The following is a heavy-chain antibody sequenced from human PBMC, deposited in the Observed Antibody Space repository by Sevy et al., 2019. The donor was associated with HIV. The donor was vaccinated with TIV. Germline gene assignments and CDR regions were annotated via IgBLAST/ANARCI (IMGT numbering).Heavy chain of an antibody. Sequence: SETLSLTCTVSGGSISSGTYYWGWIRQPPGKGLEWIGNIYYGGTSYYNPSLKSRVTISVDTSKNQFSLNLRSVTAADTAVFYCARGGGNSKWGYYFDFWGQGTLVTVSS. CDR3: ARGGGNSKWGYYFDF. CDR1: GGSISSGTYY. V-gene: IGHV4-39*01. J-gene: IGHJ4*02. D-gene: IGHD2-21*02. CDR2: IYYGGTS.